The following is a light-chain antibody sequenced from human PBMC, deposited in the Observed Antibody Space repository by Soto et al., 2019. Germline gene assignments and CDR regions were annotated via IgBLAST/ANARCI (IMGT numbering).Light chain of an antibody. Sequence: HSVLTQPPSASGAPGQRVTISCSGSNSNIGSHLVNWYQQVPGTAPKLLIYTNNQRPSGVPDRFSDSKSGTSASLAISGLQSEDEADYYCAAWDGSLQSWVFGGGTKLTVL. V-gene: IGLV1-44*01. CDR1: NSNIGSHL. J-gene: IGLJ3*02. CDR3: AAWDGSLQSWV. CDR2: TNN.